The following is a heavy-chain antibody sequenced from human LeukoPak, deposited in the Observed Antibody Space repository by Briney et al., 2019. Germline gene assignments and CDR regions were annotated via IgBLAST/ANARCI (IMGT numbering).Heavy chain of an antibody. CDR3: AIPAYYDYVWGSYPPHAFDI. Sequence: GASVKVSCKASGYTFISYDINWVRQVTGQGLEWMGWMNPNSGNTVYAQKFQGRVTITRNTSISTAYMELSRLRSDDTAVYYCAIPAYYDYVWGSYPPHAFDIWGQGTMVTVSS. CDR1: GYTFISYD. V-gene: IGHV1-8*03. CDR2: MNPNSGNT. J-gene: IGHJ3*02. D-gene: IGHD3-16*02.